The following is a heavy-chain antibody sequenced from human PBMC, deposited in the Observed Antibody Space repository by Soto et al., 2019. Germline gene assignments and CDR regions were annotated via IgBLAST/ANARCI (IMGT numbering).Heavy chain of an antibody. V-gene: IGHV4-31*03. Sequence: SETLSLTCTVSGGSISSGGYYWSWIRQHPGKGLEWIGYIYYSGSTYYNPSLKSRLTISVDTSKNQFSLKLSSVTAADTAVYYCAREGGSGTRGSFDFWGQGTLVTVSS. CDR1: GGSISSGGYY. CDR3: AREGGSGTRGSFDF. D-gene: IGHD1-7*01. J-gene: IGHJ4*02. CDR2: IYYSGST.